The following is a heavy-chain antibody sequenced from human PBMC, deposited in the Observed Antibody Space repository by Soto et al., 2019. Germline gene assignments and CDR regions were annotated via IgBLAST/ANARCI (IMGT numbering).Heavy chain of an antibody. CDR2: ISWNSGCI. D-gene: IGHD3-3*02. V-gene: IGHV3-9*01. CDR3: AKGLSSIDIFGYYYYMDV. J-gene: IGHJ6*03. Sequence: GGSLRLSCAASGFTFDDYAMHWVRQAPGKGLEWVSGISWNSGCIGYADYVKGRFTISRDNAKNSLYLQMNSLRAEDTALYYCAKGLSSIDIFGYYYYMDVWGKGTTVTVSS. CDR1: GFTFDDYA.